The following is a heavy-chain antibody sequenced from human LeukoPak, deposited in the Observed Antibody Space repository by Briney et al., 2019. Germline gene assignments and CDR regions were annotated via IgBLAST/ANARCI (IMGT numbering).Heavy chain of an antibody. D-gene: IGHD3-22*01. CDR2: IYYSGST. J-gene: IGHJ4*02. Sequence: SETLSLTCTVSGGSISSYYWSWIRQPPGKGLEWIGYIYYSGSTNYNSSLKSRVTISVDTSKNQFSLKLSSVTAADTAVYYCGRYDSSGYYSYWGQGTLVTVSS. V-gene: IGHV4-59*08. CDR1: GGSISSYY. CDR3: GRYDSSGYYSY.